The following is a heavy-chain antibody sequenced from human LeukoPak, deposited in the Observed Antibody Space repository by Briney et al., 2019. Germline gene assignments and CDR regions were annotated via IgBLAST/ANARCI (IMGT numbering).Heavy chain of an antibody. J-gene: IGHJ6*04. CDR2: IYYSGST. CDR3: ARAPYYYGMDV. Sequence: SETLSLTCTVPGGSINSGDYYWSWIRQPPGKGLEWIGYIYYSGSTYYNPSLKSRVTISVDTSKNQFSLKLSSVTAADTAVYYCARAPYYYGMDVWGKGTTVTVSS. V-gene: IGHV4-30-4*01. CDR1: GGSINSGDYY.